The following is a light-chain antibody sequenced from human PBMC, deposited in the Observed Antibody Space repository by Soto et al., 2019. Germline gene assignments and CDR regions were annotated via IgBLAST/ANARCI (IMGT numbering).Light chain of an antibody. V-gene: IGKV1-5*03. CDR1: QSISSW. J-gene: IGKJ1*01. Sequence: DIQMTKSPSTLYASVGDRVTITCRASQSISSWLAGYQQKPGKAPKLLIYKESSLESGVPSRLSGSASGTEFTLTISSLQPDDVATYYCQQYNRYWTFGQGTKVQIK. CDR3: QQYNRYWT. CDR2: KES.